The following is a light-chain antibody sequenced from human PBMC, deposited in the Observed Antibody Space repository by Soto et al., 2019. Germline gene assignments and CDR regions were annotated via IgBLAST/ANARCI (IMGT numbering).Light chain of an antibody. J-gene: IGLJ2*01. CDR2: TNS. Sequence: QSVLTQPPSASGTPGQRVTISCSGSSSNIGSNTVSWYQQLPGTAPKLLIYTNSQRPSGVPDRFSGSKSGTSASLGISGLQSEDAADYYCAAWDDSLRLVFGGGTKLTVL. V-gene: IGLV1-44*01. CDR1: SSNIGSNT. CDR3: AAWDDSLRLV.